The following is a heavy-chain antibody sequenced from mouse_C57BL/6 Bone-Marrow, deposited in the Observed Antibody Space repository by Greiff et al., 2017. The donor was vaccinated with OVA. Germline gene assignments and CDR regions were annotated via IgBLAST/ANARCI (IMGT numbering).Heavy chain of an antibody. CDR3: ARWNVP. Sequence: QVQLQQSGAELAKPGASVKLSCKASGYTFTSYWMHWVKQRPGQGLEWIGYINPSSGYTKYNQKFKDKATLTAEKSSSTAYMQLSSLTYEDSAVYYCARWNVPWGQGTTLTVSS. V-gene: IGHV1-7*01. CDR1: GYTFTSYW. D-gene: IGHD5-1*01. J-gene: IGHJ2*01. CDR2: INPSSGYT.